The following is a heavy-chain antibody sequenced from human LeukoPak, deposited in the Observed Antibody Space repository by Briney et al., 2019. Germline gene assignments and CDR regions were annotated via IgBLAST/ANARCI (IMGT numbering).Heavy chain of an antibody. D-gene: IGHD3-22*01. Sequence: TSETLSLTCTVSSGSISGYYWSWIRQPPGKGLEWIGYIYYRGSTKYTPSLKSRVTISVDTSKNQFSLKVSSVTAADTAVYYCARGGYYDSSGYPPDYWGQGTLVTVSS. CDR2: IYYRGST. J-gene: IGHJ4*02. CDR3: ARGGYYDSSGYPPDY. V-gene: IGHV4-59*01. CDR1: SGSISGYY.